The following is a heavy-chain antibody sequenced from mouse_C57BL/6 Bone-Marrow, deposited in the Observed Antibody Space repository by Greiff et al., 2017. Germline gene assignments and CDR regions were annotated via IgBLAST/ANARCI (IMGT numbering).Heavy chain of an antibody. CDR2: INPGSGGT. CDR1: GYAFTNYL. D-gene: IGHD1-1*01. CDR3: AGYYYDGSSRRWGTD. J-gene: IGHJ2*01. V-gene: IGHV1-54*01. Sequence: VQGVESGAELVRPGTSVKVSCKASGYAFTNYLIEWVKQRPGQGLEWIGVINPGSGGTNYNEKFKGKATLTADKSSSTAYMQLRSLTSEDSAVLVCAGYYYDGSSRRWGTDWGQGTTLTVYS.